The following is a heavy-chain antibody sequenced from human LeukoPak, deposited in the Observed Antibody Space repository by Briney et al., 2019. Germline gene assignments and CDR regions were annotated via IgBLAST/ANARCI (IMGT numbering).Heavy chain of an antibody. Sequence: GGSLRLSCAASGFTFSDYYMSWIRQAPGKGLEWVSYISSSGSTIYYADSVKGRFTISRDNSKNTLYLQMNSLRAEDTAVYYCARNLYYYDSSGYYYYWGQGTLVTVSS. CDR1: GFTFSDYY. J-gene: IGHJ4*02. V-gene: IGHV3-11*04. D-gene: IGHD3-22*01. CDR2: ISSSGSTI. CDR3: ARNLYYYDSSGYYYY.